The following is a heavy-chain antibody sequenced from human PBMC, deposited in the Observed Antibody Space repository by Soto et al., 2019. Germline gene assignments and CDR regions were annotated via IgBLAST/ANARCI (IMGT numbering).Heavy chain of an antibody. V-gene: IGHV1-18*01. J-gene: IGHJ5*01. CDR1: GYSFYNSG. D-gene: IGHD1-1*01. CDR2: ISVFNGYA. Sequence: QVQLVQSGPELKKPGASVKVSCKTSGYSFYNSGISWVRQAPGQGLEWMGWISVFNGYAHYAQKFQGRVSMTADTLPSTAYMELRGLRSDDTAMYYCSKNGTSWFASWGQGTPVTVSS. CDR3: SKNGTSWFAS.